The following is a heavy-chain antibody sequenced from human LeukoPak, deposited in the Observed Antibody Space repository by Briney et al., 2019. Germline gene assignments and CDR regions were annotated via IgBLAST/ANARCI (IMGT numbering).Heavy chain of an antibody. CDR2: INHSGST. J-gene: IGHJ6*03. V-gene: IGHV4-34*01. D-gene: IGHD6-13*01. Sequence: PSETLSLTCAVYGGSFSGYYWSWIRQPPGKGLEWIGEINHSGSTNYNPSLKSRVTISVDTSKNQFSLKLSSVTAADTAVYYCARSPPDSSSWHTGRYYYYYYMDVWGKGTTVTVSS. CDR1: GGSFSGYY. CDR3: ARSPPDSSSWHTGRYYYYYYMDV.